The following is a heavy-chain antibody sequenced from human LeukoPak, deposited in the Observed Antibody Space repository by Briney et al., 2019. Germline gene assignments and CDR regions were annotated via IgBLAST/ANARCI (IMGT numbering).Heavy chain of an antibody. Sequence: SVKVSCKASGGTCSSYAISWVRQAPGQGLEWMGRIIPIFGIANYAQKFQGRVTITADKSTSTPYMELSSLRSEDTAVYYCARGVWTTVTTGFDYWGQGTLVTVSS. V-gene: IGHV1-69*04. D-gene: IGHD4-17*01. CDR1: GGTCSSYA. CDR3: ARGVWTTVTTGFDY. CDR2: IIPIFGIA. J-gene: IGHJ4*02.